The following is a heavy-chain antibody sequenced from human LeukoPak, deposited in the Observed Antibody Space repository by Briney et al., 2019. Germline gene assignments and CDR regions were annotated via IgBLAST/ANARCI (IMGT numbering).Heavy chain of an antibody. V-gene: IGHV3-30*04. CDR3: ARGALNHYADSRFDY. J-gene: IGHJ4*02. CDR2: ISFDGSNK. Sequence: PGRSLRLSCAASGFSLSNYPMHWVRQAPGKGLEWVAVISFDGSNKYYADSVKGRFTISRDSSKNTLYLQMNSLRADDTAVYYCARGALNHYADSRFDYWGQGTLVTVSS. CDR1: GFSLSNYP. D-gene: IGHD4-17*01.